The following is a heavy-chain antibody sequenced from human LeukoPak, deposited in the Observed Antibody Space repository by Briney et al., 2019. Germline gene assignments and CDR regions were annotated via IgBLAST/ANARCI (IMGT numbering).Heavy chain of an antibody. CDR3: AKAHRIAVANPFDY. D-gene: IGHD6-19*01. Sequence: GGSLRLSCAASGFTFDDYAMHWVRQAPGKGLEWVSGISWNSGSIGYADSVKGRFTISRDNAKNSLYLQMNSLRAEDTALYYCAKAHRIAVANPFDYWGQGTLVTVSS. CDR2: ISWNSGSI. J-gene: IGHJ4*02. V-gene: IGHV3-9*01. CDR1: GFTFDDYA.